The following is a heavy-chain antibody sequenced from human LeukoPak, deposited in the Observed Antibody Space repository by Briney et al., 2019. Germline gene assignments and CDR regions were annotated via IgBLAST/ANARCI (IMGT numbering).Heavy chain of an antibody. CDR2: INPSGGRT. D-gene: IGHD6-19*01. CDR1: GYTFTSYY. V-gene: IGHV1-46*01. J-gene: IGHJ4*02. CDR3: AKLGIPGIAVAGGRYYFDY. Sequence: ASVKVSCRASGYTFTSYYMHWVRQAPGQGLEWMGIINPSGGRTSYAQKFQGRVTMTRDTSTSTVYMELSSLRSEDTAVYYCAKLGIPGIAVAGGRYYFDYWGQGTLVTVSS.